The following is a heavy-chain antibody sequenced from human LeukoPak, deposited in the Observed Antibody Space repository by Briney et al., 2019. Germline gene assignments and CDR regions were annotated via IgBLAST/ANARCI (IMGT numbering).Heavy chain of an antibody. CDR2: INHSGST. D-gene: IGHD2-2*01. Sequence: SETLSLTCAVYGGSFSGYYWSWIRQPPGKGLEWIGEINHSGSTNYNPSLKSRVTISVDTSKNQFSLKLSSVTAADTAVYYCARGKRALGCSSTSCYPTPHFDYWGQGTLVTVSS. V-gene: IGHV4-34*01. CDR1: GGSFSGYY. CDR3: ARGKRALGCSSTSCYPTPHFDY. J-gene: IGHJ4*02.